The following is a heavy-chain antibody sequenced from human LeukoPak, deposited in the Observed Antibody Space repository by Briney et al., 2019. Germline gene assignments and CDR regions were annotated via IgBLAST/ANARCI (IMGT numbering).Heavy chain of an antibody. CDR3: VRDSRSGSGWFEDGLDF. D-gene: IGHD6-13*01. CDR1: GDSVRSYY. Sequence: PSETLPLTCTVSGDSVRSYYWSWIRQPPGQGLEWLGHINDRGSTNYNPSLQGRVTISIDTSKNQFSLKVNSVTAADTAVYYCVRDSRSGSGWFEDGLDFWGQGTTVTVSS. V-gene: IGHV4-59*02. J-gene: IGHJ6*02. CDR2: INDRGST.